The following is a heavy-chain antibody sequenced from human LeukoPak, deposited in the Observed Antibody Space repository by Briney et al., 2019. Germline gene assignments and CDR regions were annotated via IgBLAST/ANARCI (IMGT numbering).Heavy chain of an antibody. D-gene: IGHD3-3*01. V-gene: IGHV3-7*01. Sequence: GGSLRLSCPASGFTFSRYWMTWVRQAPGKGLEWVANIKEDGSEKYYVDSVKGRFTISRDNAKNSLYLQMNSLRAEDTAVYYCARDRTTDFWSGYYTNYFDYWGQGTLVTVSS. CDR3: ARDRTTDFWSGYYTNYFDY. CDR2: IKEDGSEK. J-gene: IGHJ4*02. CDR1: GFTFSRYW.